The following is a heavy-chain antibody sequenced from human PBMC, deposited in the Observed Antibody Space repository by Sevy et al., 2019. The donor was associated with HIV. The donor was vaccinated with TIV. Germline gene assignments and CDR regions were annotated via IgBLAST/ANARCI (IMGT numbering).Heavy chain of an antibody. V-gene: IGHV1-69*13. J-gene: IGHJ6*02. CDR1: GGTFSSYA. CDR3: ARVGVPTTVTVNYYYGMDV. Sequence: ASVKVSCKASGGTFSSYAISWVRQAPGQGLEWMGGIIPIFGTANYAQKFQGRVTITADESTSTAYMELSSLRSEDTAVYYCARVGVPTTVTVNYYYGMDVWGQGTTVTVSS. D-gene: IGHD4-17*01. CDR2: IIPIFGTA.